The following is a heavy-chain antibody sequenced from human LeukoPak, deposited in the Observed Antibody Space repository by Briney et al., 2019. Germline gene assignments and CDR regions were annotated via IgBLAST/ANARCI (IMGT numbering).Heavy chain of an antibody. CDR1: GYTFTGYY. V-gene: IGHV1-46*01. D-gene: IGHD3-22*01. CDR2: INPSGGST. Sequence: GASVKVSCKASGYTFTGYYMHWVRQAPGQGLEWMGIINPSGGSTSYAQKFQGRVTMTRDMSTSTVYMELSSLRSEDTAVYYCARGGNNYYDSSGYFQFDYWSQGTLVTVSS. CDR3: ARGGNNYYDSSGYFQFDY. J-gene: IGHJ4*02.